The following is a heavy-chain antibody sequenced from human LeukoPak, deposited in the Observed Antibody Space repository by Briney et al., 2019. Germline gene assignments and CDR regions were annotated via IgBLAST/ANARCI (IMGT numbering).Heavy chain of an antibody. V-gene: IGHV1-18*01. CDR3: ARIGHSDKMIAY. CDR1: GYTFTSYG. CDR2: ISPYNGNT. Sequence: GASVKVSCKASGYTFTSYGISWVRQAPGQGLEWMGWISPYNGNTNFAQKLQGRVTMTTDTSTSTAYMELRSLRSDDRAVYFCARIGHSDKMIAYWGQGTLVTVSS. D-gene: IGHD3-22*01. J-gene: IGHJ4*02.